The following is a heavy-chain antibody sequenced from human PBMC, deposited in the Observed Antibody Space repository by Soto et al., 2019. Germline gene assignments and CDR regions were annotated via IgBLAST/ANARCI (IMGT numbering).Heavy chain of an antibody. CDR2: TIPIFGTA. J-gene: IGHJ6*02. Sequence: GASVKVSCKASGGTFSSYAISWVRQAPGQGLEWMGGTIPIFGTANYAQKFQGRVTITADESTSTAYMELSSLRSEDTAVYYCARDSSAYYYDSSGYWRTNYYYGMDVWGQGTTVTVSS. D-gene: IGHD3-22*01. V-gene: IGHV1-69*13. CDR3: ARDSSAYYYDSSGYWRTNYYYGMDV. CDR1: GGTFSSYA.